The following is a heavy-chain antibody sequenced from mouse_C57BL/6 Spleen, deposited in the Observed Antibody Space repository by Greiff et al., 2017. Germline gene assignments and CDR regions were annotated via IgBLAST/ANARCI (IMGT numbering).Heavy chain of an antibody. CDR2: IYPGDGDT. J-gene: IGHJ1*03. CDR3: AREAARWYFDV. CDR1: GYAFSSYW. Sequence: QVQLKQSGAELVKPGASVKISCKASGYAFSSYWMNWVKQRPGKGLEWIGQIYPGDGDTNYNGKFKGKATLTADKSSSTAYMQLSSLTSEDSAVYFCAREAARWYFDVWGTGTTVTVSS. V-gene: IGHV1-80*01.